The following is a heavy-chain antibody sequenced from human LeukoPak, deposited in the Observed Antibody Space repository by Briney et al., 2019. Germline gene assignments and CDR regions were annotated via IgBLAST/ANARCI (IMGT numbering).Heavy chain of an antibody. D-gene: IGHD6-6*01. CDR2: IYYSGST. CDR3: ARQSIAAPIANYYYYYGMDV. V-gene: IGHV4-59*08. CDR1: GGSISSYY. Sequence: PSETLSLTCTVSGGSISSYYWSWIRQPPGKGLEWIGYIYYSGSTNYNPSLKSRVTISVDTSKNQFSLKLSSVPAADTAVYYCARQSIAAPIANYYYYYGMDVWGQGTTVTVSS. J-gene: IGHJ6*02.